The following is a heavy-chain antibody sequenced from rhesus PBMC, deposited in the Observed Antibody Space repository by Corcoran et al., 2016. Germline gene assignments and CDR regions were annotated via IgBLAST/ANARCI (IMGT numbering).Heavy chain of an antibody. D-gene: IGHD6-13*01. CDR1: GFTVSRYW. V-gene: IGHV3-11*01. J-gene: IGHJ4*01. CDR2: IYGITR. Sequence: EVQLAESGGGLVQPGGSLRLSCAASGFTVSRYWMSWVRQAPGKGLEWLSDIYGITRYYGDSVKGRFAVSRDNDKNSLYLQMNSLRAEDTAMYYCTRASIAAGLVYWGQGVLVTVSS. CDR3: TRASIAAGLVY.